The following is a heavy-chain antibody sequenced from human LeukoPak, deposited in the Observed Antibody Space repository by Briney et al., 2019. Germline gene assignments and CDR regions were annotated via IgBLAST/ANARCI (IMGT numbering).Heavy chain of an antibody. CDR2: IYYSGST. Sequence: SETLSLTCTVSGGSISSYYWSWIRQPPGKGLEWIGYIYYSGSTNYNPSLKSRVTISVDTSKNQFSLKLSSVTAADTAVYYCARASVLTGYYSYYFDYWGQGTLVTVSS. D-gene: IGHD3-9*01. CDR3: ARASVLTGYYSYYFDY. CDR1: GGSISSYY. V-gene: IGHV4-59*01. J-gene: IGHJ4*02.